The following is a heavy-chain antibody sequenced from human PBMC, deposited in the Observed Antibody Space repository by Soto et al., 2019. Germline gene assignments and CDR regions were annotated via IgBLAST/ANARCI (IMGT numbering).Heavy chain of an antibody. CDR3: ARDRYDYRVEGYYYYYYMDV. D-gene: IGHD4-4*01. CDR2: INSDGSST. Sequence: PGGSLRLSCAASGFTFSSYWMHWVRQAPGKGLVWVSRINSDGSSTSYADSVKGRFTISRDNAKNTLYLQMNSLRAEDTAVYYCARDRYDYRVEGYYYYYYMDVWGKGTTVTVSS. J-gene: IGHJ6*03. CDR1: GFTFSSYW. V-gene: IGHV3-74*01.